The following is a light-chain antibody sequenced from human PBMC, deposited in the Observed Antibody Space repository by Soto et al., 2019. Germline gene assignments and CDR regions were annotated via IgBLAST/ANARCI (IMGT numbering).Light chain of an antibody. CDR3: QQRSNWLLT. J-gene: IGKJ4*01. V-gene: IGKV3D-20*02. Sequence: EIVVTQSPSTLSLSPGERATLSCRASQSVSSSYLAWYQQKPGQAPRLLIYDASNRATGIPARSSGSGSGTDFTLTISSLEPEDFAVYYCQQRSNWLLTFGGGTKVDIK. CDR1: QSVSSSY. CDR2: DAS.